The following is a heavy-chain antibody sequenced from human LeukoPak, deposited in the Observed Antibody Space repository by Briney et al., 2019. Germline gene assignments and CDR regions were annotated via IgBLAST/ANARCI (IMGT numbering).Heavy chain of an antibody. J-gene: IGHJ4*02. CDR1: GGSISSYY. V-gene: IGHV4-4*07. D-gene: IGHD3-10*01. CDR2: IYTSGST. Sequence: SETLSLTCTVSGGSISSYYWSWIRQPAGKGLEWIGRIYTSGSTNYNPSLKSRVTISVDTSKNQFSLKLRSVTAADTAVYYCARGEITMVRGVPSLGYWGQGTLVTVSS. CDR3: ARGEITMVRGVPSLGY.